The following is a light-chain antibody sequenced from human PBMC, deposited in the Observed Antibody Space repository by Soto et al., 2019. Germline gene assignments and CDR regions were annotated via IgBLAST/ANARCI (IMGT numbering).Light chain of an antibody. CDR2: DTS. V-gene: IGKV3-11*01. Sequence: ESVLTQSPSTLSLSPGERATHSCRASQSISSYFAWYQQKPGQAPRLLIYDTSTRATGIPARFSGSGSGTDLTLTISSLEPEDFAVYYCQQRSTWPRWTFGQGTKVDIK. J-gene: IGKJ1*01. CDR1: QSISSY. CDR3: QQRSTWPRWT.